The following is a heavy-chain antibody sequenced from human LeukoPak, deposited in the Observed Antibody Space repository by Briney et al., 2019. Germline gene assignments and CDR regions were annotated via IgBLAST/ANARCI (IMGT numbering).Heavy chain of an antibody. CDR3: ARGMTDFEY. CDR1: GFTFDDYG. J-gene: IGHJ4*02. Sequence: GGSLRLSCAASGFTFDDYGMSWVRQAPGKGLEWVSGIRWNGDTKGYADSVKGRFTISRDNAKSSLYLQMNSLRAEDTAFYYCARGMTDFEYWGQGTLVTVSS. V-gene: IGHV3-20*04. CDR2: IRWNGDTK.